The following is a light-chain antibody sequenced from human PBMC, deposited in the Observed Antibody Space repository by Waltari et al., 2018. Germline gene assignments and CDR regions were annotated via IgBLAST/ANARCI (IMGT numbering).Light chain of an antibody. J-gene: IGKJ3*01. Sequence: DIVFTQSPATLSLSPGEKATLSCRASQSVGSNVAWYQQKAGQAPRLLIYDASNRATGIPARFSGSGSGTDVTLTIVSLEPEDFAVYYCQQRNNWPPGFTFGPGTKVDIK. CDR3: QQRNNWPPGFT. CDR1: QSVGSN. CDR2: DAS. V-gene: IGKV3-11*01.